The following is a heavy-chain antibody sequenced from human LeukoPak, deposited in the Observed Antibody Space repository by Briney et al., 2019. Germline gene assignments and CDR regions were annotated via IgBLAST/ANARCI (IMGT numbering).Heavy chain of an antibody. CDR2: INHSGST. CDR3: ARVRPYSYGYVGEYYFDY. D-gene: IGHD5-18*01. CDR1: GGSFSGYY. J-gene: IGHJ4*02. V-gene: IGHV4-34*01. Sequence: ESSETLSLTCAVYGGSFSGYYWSWIRQPPGKGLEWIGEINHSGSTNYNPSLKSRVTISVDTSKNQFSLKLSSVTAADTAVYYCARVRPYSYGYVGEYYFDYWGQGTLVTVSS.